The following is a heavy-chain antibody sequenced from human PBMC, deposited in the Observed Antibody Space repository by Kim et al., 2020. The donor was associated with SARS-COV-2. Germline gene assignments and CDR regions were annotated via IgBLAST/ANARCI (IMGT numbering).Heavy chain of an antibody. Sequence: GGSLRLSCAASGFTFSSYGMHWVRQAPGKGLEWVAVISYDGSNKYYADSVKGRFTISRDNSKNTLYLQMNSLRAEDTAVYYCAKSPGGGMGARGYWYYYYGMDVWGQGTTVTVSS. CDR1: GFTFSSYG. CDR3: AKSPGGGMGARGYWYYYYGMDV. V-gene: IGHV3-30*18. CDR2: ISYDGSNK. D-gene: IGHD2-15*01. J-gene: IGHJ6*02.